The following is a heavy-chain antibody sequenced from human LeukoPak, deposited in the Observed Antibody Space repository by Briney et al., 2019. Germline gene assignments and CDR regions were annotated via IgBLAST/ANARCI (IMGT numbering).Heavy chain of an antibody. CDR3: ARGYDYGDYPFDY. D-gene: IGHD4-17*01. J-gene: IGHJ4*02. CDR2: IHYSGST. Sequence: PSETLSLNCTVSGGSISSYYWSWIRQPPGKGLEWIGYIHYSGSTNYNPSLESRVTISTDTSKNQFSLKLNSVTAADTAVYYCARGYDYGDYPFDYWGQGTLVTVSS. CDR1: GGSISSYY. V-gene: IGHV4-59*01.